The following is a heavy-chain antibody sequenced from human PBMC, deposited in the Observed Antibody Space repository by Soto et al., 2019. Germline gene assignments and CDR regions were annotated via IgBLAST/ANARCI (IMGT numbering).Heavy chain of an antibody. CDR3: ATLERIVGGTWDY. D-gene: IGHD1-26*01. Sequence: EVQLVESGGGLVQPGGSLRLSCAASGFTFSDHYMDWVRQSPGKGLEWVGRIRNRANSHTTVYAASVKGRFTISRDDSKNAVFLEMNSQKTEDTGVYYCATLERIVGGTWDYWGQGTLVTVSS. J-gene: IGHJ4*02. V-gene: IGHV3-72*01. CDR1: GFTFSDHY. CDR2: IRNRANSHTT.